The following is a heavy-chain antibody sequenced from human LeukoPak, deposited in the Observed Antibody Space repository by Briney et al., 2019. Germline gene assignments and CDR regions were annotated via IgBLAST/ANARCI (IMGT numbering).Heavy chain of an antibody. CDR2: ISWNSGSI. Sequence: GGSLRLSCAASGFTFNNYGMHWVRQAPGKGLEWVSGISWNSGSIGYADSVKGRFTISRDNAKNSLYLQMNSLRAEDTALYYCAKGPAMTTVTFWGQGTLVTVSS. J-gene: IGHJ4*02. V-gene: IGHV3-9*01. CDR3: AKGPAMTTVTF. D-gene: IGHD4-17*01. CDR1: GFTFNNYG.